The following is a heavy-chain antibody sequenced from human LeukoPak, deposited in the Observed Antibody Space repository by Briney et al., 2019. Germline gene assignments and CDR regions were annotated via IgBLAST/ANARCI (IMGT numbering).Heavy chain of an antibody. D-gene: IGHD3-22*01. J-gene: IGHJ4*02. Sequence: SVKVSCKASGFTFTSSAMQWVRQARGQRLEWIGWIVVGSGNTNYAQKFQERVTITRDMSTSTAYMELSSLRSEDTAVYYCAAGGSPYYYDSSGYPQYDYWGQGTLVTVSS. CDR1: GFTFTSSA. CDR2: IVVGSGNT. CDR3: AAGGSPYYYDSSGYPQYDY. V-gene: IGHV1-58*02.